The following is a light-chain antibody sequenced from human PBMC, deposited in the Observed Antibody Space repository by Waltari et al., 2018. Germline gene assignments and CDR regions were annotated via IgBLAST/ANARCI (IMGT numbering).Light chain of an antibody. CDR1: QSVFYRSDNKNY. J-gene: IGKJ1*01. CDR3: QQYYRSRT. CDR2: WAS. Sequence: DIVMTQSPDSLAVSLGERATIDCKSGQSVFYRSDNKNYLAWYHHKPGQPPKLLFYWASTRESGVPDRFSASGSGTDFTLTINNLQAEDVAVYYCQQYYRSRTFGQGTKVEIK. V-gene: IGKV4-1*01.